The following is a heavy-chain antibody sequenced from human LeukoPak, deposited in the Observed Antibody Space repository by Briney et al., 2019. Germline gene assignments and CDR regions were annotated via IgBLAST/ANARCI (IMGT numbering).Heavy chain of an antibody. CDR3: ARGPVWSGYYSVNYYYYGMDV. CDR1: GYTFTSYD. CDR2: MNPNSGNT. D-gene: IGHD3-3*01. J-gene: IGHJ6*02. Sequence: GASVKVSCKASGYTFTSYDINWVRQATGQGLEWMGWMNPNSGNTGYAQKFQGRVTMTRNTSISTAYMELSSLRSEDTAVYYCARGPVWSGYYSVNYYYYGMDVWGQGTTVTVSS. V-gene: IGHV1-8*01.